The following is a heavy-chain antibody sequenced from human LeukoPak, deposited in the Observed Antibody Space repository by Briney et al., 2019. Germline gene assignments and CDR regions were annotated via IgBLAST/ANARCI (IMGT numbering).Heavy chain of an antibody. J-gene: IGHJ6*03. CDR1: GFTVSSNY. CDR3: ARSFGFWSGYGIYYYYYMDV. V-gene: IGHV3-66*02. CDR2: IYSGGST. Sequence: GGSLRLSCAASGFTVSSNYMSWVRQAPGKGLEWVSVIYSGGSTYYADSVKGRFTISRDNSKNTLYLQMNSLRAEDTAVYYCARSFGFWSGYGIYYYYYMDVWGKGTTVTVSS. D-gene: IGHD3-3*01.